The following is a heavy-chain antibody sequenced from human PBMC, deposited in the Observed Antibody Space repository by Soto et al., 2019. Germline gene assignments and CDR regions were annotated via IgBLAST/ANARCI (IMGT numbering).Heavy chain of an antibody. J-gene: IGHJ4*02. D-gene: IGHD3-22*01. CDR3: AKTRYYYDSSGYYGY. CDR1: GFTFSSYA. CDR2: ISGSGGST. V-gene: IGHV3-23*01. Sequence: PGGSLRLSCAASGFTFSSYAMSWVRQAPGKGLEWVSAISGSGGSTYYADSVKGRFTISRDNSKNTLYLQMNSLRAEDTAVYYCAKTRYYYDSSGYYGYWGQGTLVTVSS.